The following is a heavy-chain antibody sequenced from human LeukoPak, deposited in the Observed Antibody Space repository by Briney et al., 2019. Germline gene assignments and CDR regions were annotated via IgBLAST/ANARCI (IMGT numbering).Heavy chain of an antibody. CDR3: ARVVGDSSGWYYFDY. D-gene: IGHD6-19*01. J-gene: IGHJ4*02. CDR1: GFTFSSYE. V-gene: IGHV3-13*05. CDR2: IGTAGDP. Sequence: PGGSLRLSCAASGFTFSSYEMHWVRQATGKGLEWVSAIGTAGDPYYPGSVKGRFTISRENAKNSLYLQMNSLRAGDTAVYYCARVVGDSSGWYYFDYWGQGTLVTVSS.